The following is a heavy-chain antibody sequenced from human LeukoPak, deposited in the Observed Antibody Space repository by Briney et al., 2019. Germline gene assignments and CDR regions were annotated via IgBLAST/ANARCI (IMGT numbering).Heavy chain of an antibody. J-gene: IGHJ6*02. V-gene: IGHV3-7*03. CDR2: IKPDGSEE. CDR1: GFSFSNYY. Sequence: GGSLRLSCAASGFSFSNYYMNWVRQAPGKGLEWVANIKPDGSEEHYVDSVKGRFTISRDNSKNTLYLQMNSLRAEDTAVYYCAKDACSSTSCYVFSVWGQGTTVTVSS. D-gene: IGHD2-2*01. CDR3: AKDACSSTSCYVFSV.